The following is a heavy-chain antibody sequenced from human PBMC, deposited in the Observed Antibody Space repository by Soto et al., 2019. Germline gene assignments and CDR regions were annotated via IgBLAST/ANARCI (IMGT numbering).Heavy chain of an antibody. J-gene: IGHJ1*01. D-gene: IGHD1-7*01. CDR3: ESSVSELREFPH. V-gene: IGHV3-11*01. CDR2: ISSSGSTI. CDR1: GFTFSDYY. Sequence: GGSLRLSCAASGFTFSDYYISWIRQAPGKGLEWVSYISSSGSTIYYADSVKGRFTISRDNAKNSLYLQMNSLRAEDTAVYYGESSVSELREFPHRAQGNLVTVSS.